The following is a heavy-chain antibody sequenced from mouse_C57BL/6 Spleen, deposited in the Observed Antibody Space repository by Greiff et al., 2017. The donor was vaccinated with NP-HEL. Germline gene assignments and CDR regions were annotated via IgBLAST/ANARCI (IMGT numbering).Heavy chain of an antibody. V-gene: IGHV1-80*01. CDR1: GYAFSSYW. D-gene: IGHD2-4*01. J-gene: IGHJ1*03. CDR3: ARGNDYDVRTYWYFDV. CDR2: IYPGDGDT. Sequence: QVQLQQSGAELVKPGASVKISCKASGYAFSSYWMNWVKQRPGKGLEWIGQIYPGDGDTNYNGKFKGKATLTADKSSSTAYMQLSSLTSEDSAVYFCARGNDYDVRTYWYFDVWGTGTTVTVSS.